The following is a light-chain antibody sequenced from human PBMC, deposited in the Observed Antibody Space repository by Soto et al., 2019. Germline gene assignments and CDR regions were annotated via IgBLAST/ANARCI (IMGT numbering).Light chain of an antibody. Sequence: DIQMTQSPSSLSASVGDRVTITCRASQSISSYLNWYQQKPGKAPKLLIYAASSLQSGVPSRFSGSGSGTYFTLTISSLHPEDLATYYCQQSYSTLWTFGQGTKVEIK. CDR3: QQSYSTLWT. CDR1: QSISSY. V-gene: IGKV1-39*01. CDR2: AAS. J-gene: IGKJ1*01.